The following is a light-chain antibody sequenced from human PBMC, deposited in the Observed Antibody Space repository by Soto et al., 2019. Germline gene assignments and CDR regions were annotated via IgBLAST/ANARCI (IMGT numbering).Light chain of an antibody. Sequence: EIVMTQSPATLSVSPGERATLSCRASQSVSSNLAWYQQKPGQAPRLLIYGAFTRATGVPARFSGSGSGTEFTLTISSLQSEDFAVYYCQQYDNWPGTFGQ. J-gene: IGKJ1*01. CDR2: GAF. V-gene: IGKV3-15*01. CDR1: QSVSSN. CDR3: QQYDNWPGT.